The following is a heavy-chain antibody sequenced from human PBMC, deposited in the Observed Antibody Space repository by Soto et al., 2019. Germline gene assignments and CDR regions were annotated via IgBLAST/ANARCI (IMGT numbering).Heavy chain of an antibody. J-gene: IGHJ3*02. D-gene: IGHD2-15*01. CDR2: LYYGGRT. CDR3: ARRAGYCTSGICYDAFDI. V-gene: IGHV4-39*01. CDR1: GGTISNYNYY. Sequence: PSETLSLTSSLSGGTISNYNYYWDWIRHPPGKGLEWIGSLYYGGRTYYNPSLKSRATISIDTSKNQFSLKLNSVAAADSAVYYCARRAGYCTSGICYDAFDIWGQGTVVT.